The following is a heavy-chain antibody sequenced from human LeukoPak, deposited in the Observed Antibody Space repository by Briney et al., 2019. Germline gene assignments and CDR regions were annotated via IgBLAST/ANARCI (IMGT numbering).Heavy chain of an antibody. V-gene: IGHV1-2*02. J-gene: IGHJ6*02. D-gene: IGHD3-10*01. Sequence: ASVKVSCKASGYTFTGYYMHWVRQAPGQGLEWMGWINPNSGGTNYAQKFQGRVTMTRDTSISTAYMELSRLRSDDTAVYYCAREELVVRGPCGMDVWGQGTTVTVSS. CDR1: GYTFTGYY. CDR2: INPNSGGT. CDR3: AREELVVRGPCGMDV.